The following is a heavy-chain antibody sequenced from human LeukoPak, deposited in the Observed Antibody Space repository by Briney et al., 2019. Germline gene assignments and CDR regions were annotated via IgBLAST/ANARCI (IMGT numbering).Heavy chain of an antibody. Sequence: GGSLRLSCAASGFTFDDYGMSWVRQAPGKGLEWVSGINWNGGSTGYADSVKGRFTISRDNAKNSLYLQMNSLRAEDTALYHCARGVGELPFDYWGQGTLVTVSS. J-gene: IGHJ4*02. V-gene: IGHV3-20*01. CDR1: GFTFDDYG. CDR2: INWNGGST. D-gene: IGHD1-26*01. CDR3: ARGVGELPFDY.